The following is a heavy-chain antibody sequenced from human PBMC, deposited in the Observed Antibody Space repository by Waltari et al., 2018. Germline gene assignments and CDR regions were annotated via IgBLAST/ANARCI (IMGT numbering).Heavy chain of an antibody. D-gene: IGHD6-19*01. Sequence: QVQLQQWGAGLLKPSETLSLTCAVYGGSFSGYYWSWIRQPPGKGLEWIGEINHSGSTNYNPSLKSRVTISVDTSKNQFSLKLSSVTAADTAVYYCARTAEQWLVRLPDYWGQGTLVTVSS. V-gene: IGHV4-34*01. CDR2: INHSGST. CDR3: ARTAEQWLVRLPDY. CDR1: GGSFSGYY. J-gene: IGHJ4*02.